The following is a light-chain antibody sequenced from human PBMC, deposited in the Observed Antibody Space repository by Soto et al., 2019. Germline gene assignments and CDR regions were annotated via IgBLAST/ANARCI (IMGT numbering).Light chain of an antibody. CDR1: QSISSNY. CDR3: QQYGSSSPTT. CDR2: GAS. V-gene: IGKV3-20*01. J-gene: IGKJ5*01. Sequence: EIVLTQSPGTLSLSPGEGATLSCRASQSISSNYLAWYQQRPGQAPRLLIYGASSRATGIPDRFSGGGSGTDFTLTISRLETEDFAVYYCQQYGSSSPTTFGQGTRLEIE.